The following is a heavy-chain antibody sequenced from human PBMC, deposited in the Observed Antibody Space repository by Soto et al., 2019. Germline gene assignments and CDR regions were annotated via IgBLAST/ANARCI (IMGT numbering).Heavy chain of an antibody. Sequence: PSETLSLTCAVSGGSISSSNWWSWVRQPPGKGLEWIGEIYHSGSTNYNPSLKSRVTISVDKSKNQFSLKLSSVTAADTAVYYCARTNVRSRELPDYYYYYGMDVWGQGTTVTV. CDR1: GGSISSSNW. CDR2: IYHSGST. D-gene: IGHD1-26*01. J-gene: IGHJ6*02. CDR3: ARTNVRSRELPDYYYYYGMDV. V-gene: IGHV4-4*02.